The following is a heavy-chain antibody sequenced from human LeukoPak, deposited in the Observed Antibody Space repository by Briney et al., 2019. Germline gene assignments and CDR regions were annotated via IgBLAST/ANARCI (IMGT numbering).Heavy chain of an antibody. J-gene: IGHJ4*02. Sequence: GGSLRLSCTTSGFTFSDYYMSWIRQAPGKGLEWISYIGSNGGNIFYADSVKGRFTISRDNAKNSLYLQMNSLRAEDTAVYYCARDLRGYSYGSSFDYWGQGTLVTVSS. CDR1: GFTFSDYY. V-gene: IGHV3-11*01. CDR3: ARDLRGYSYGSSFDY. CDR2: IGSNGGNI. D-gene: IGHD5-18*01.